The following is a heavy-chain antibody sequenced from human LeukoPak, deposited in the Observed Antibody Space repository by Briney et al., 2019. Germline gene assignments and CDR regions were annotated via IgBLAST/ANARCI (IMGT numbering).Heavy chain of an antibody. Sequence: GGSLGLSCAASGFTFSRYAMNWVRQAPGKGLEWVSGISGGGGSTYYAASVKGRFTISRDNSKSTLYLQMNSLRAEDTAVYYCAKERLLWFGELGGAFDIWGQGTMVTESS. CDR1: GFTFSRYA. D-gene: IGHD3-10*01. V-gene: IGHV3-23*01. CDR2: ISGGGGST. CDR3: AKERLLWFGELGGAFDI. J-gene: IGHJ3*02.